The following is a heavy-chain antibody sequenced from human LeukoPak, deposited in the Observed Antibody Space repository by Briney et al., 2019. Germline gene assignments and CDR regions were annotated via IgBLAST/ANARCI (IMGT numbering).Heavy chain of an antibody. V-gene: IGHV3-23*01. Sequence: GGSLRLSCAASGFTFSSYAMSWVRQAPGKGLEWVSAISGSGGSTYHADSVKGRFTISRDNSKNTLYLQMNSLRAEDTAVYYCAKDKYYYDSSGYPDYWGQGTLVTVSS. CDR3: AKDKYYYDSSGYPDY. J-gene: IGHJ4*02. D-gene: IGHD3-22*01. CDR2: ISGSGGST. CDR1: GFTFSSYA.